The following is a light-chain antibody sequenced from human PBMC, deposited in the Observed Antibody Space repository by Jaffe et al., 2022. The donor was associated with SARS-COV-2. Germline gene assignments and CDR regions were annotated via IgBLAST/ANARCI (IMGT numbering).Light chain of an antibody. CDR1: SSNIGSNT. Sequence: QSVLTQPPSASGTPGQRVTISCSGSSSNIGSNTVNWYQQVPGTAPKLLIHSNNQWPSGVPDRFSGSKSGTSASLAISGLQSEDEADYYCGTWDDSLNGWVFGGGTKLTVL. CDR3: GTWDDSLNGWV. J-gene: IGLJ3*02. CDR2: SNN. V-gene: IGLV1-44*01.